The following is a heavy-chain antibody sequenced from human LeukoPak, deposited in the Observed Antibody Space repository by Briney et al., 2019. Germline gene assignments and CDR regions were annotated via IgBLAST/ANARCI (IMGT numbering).Heavy chain of an antibody. D-gene: IGHD3-22*01. Sequence: SETLSLTCTVPGGPLGTYHWSWIRQPPGKGLDWIGYINFSGPTNYNPSLKSRVSISVDTSNNHFSLRLSSVTAADTAVYYCARGTMMVGPWGQGTQVTVSS. CDR2: INFSGPT. J-gene: IGHJ5*02. V-gene: IGHV4-59*01. CDR1: GGPLGTYH. CDR3: ARGTMMVGP.